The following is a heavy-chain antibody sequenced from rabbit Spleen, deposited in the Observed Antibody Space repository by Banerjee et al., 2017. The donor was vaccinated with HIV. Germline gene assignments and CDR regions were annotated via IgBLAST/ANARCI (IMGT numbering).Heavy chain of an antibody. CDR2: IDPVFGIT. J-gene: IGHJ4*01. V-gene: IGHV1S7*01. Sequence: QLEESGGGLFQPGGSLALTCTASGFTLSSYYMNWVRQAPGKGLEWIGYIDPVFGITYYANWVNGRFSISRENAQNTVFLQMTSLTAADTATYFCARDGAGGSYFALWGPGTLVTVS. CDR3: ARDGAGGSYFAL. CDR1: GFTLSSYY. D-gene: IGHD8-1*01.